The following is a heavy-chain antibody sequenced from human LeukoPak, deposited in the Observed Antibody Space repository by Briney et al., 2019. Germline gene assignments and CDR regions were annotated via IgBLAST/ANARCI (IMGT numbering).Heavy chain of an antibody. V-gene: IGHV3-7*02. CDR1: GFTFSSYW. Sequence: GGPLRLSCAASGFTFSSYWMSWVRQAPGKGLEWVANIKQDGSEKYYVDSVKGRFTISSDNAKNTLYLQMNSLRADDTAVYYCTRGRSGPDYWGQGTLVTVSS. CDR3: TRGRSGPDY. J-gene: IGHJ4*02. D-gene: IGHD5-12*01. CDR2: IKQDGSEK.